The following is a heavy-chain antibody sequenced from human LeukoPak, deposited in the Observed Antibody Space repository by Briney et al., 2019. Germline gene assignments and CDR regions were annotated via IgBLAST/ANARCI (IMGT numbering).Heavy chain of an antibody. CDR2: IIPIFGTA. D-gene: IGHD4-17*01. Sequence: ASVKVSCKASGGTFSSYAISWVRRAPGQGLEWMGGIIPIFGTANYAQKFQGRVTITADESTSTAYMELSSLRSEDTAVYYCARETDHYGYYYYGMDVWGQGTTVTVSS. CDR1: GGTFSSYA. J-gene: IGHJ6*02. V-gene: IGHV1-69*01. CDR3: ARETDHYGYYYYGMDV.